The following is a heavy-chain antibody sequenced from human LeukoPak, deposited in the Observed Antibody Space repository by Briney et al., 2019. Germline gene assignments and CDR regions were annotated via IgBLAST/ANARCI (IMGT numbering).Heavy chain of an antibody. CDR2: IYYSGST. Sequence: SETLSLTCTVSGGSISSGGYYWSWIRQHPGKGLEWIGYIYYSGSTYYNPSLKSQVTISVDTSKNQFSLKLSSVTAADTAVYYCARYCGGDCSAPSYNWFDPWGQGTLVTVSS. D-gene: IGHD2-21*02. J-gene: IGHJ5*02. V-gene: IGHV4-31*01. CDR1: GGSISSGGYY. CDR3: ARYCGGDCSAPSYNWFDP.